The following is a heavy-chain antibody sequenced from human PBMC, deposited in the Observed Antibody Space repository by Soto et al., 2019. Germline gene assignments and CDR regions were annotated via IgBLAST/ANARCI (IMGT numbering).Heavy chain of an antibody. CDR2: INPMFNAT. CDR1: GGTFDHAA. V-gene: IGHV1-69*01. CDR3: ARQIFAADY. D-gene: IGHD3-9*01. Sequence: QVQLVQSGAEVKKPGSSVKVSCEAPGGTFDHAAITWVRQAPGQGLEWMGGINPMFNATHYAQKFQGRVTITADAAKSTAFMELRRLRSDDTAVYYCARQIFAADYWGQGTLLIFSS. J-gene: IGHJ4*02.